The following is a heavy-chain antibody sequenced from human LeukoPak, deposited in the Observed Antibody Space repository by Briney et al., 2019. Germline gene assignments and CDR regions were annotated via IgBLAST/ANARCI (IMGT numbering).Heavy chain of an antibody. CDR2: INPNSGGT. J-gene: IGHJ4*02. V-gene: IGHV1-2*06. CDR3: ARSIYSGSYYDY. CDR1: GYTFTGYY. Sequence: ASVKVSCKASGYTFTGYYMHWVRQAPGQGLEWMGRINPNSGGTNYAQKFQGRVTMTRDTSISTAYMELSGLRSDDTAVYYCARSIYSGSYYDYWGQGTLVTVSS. D-gene: IGHD1-26*01.